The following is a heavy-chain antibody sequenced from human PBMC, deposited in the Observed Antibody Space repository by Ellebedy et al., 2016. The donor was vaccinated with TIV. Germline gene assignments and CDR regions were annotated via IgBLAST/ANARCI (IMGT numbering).Heavy chain of an antibody. CDR1: GLTVSSYW. CDR2: INSDGSST. V-gene: IGHV3-74*01. D-gene: IGHD6-13*01. Sequence: GESLKISCAASGLTVSSYWMHWVRQVPGKGPVWVSRINSDGSSTSYADSVKGRFTISRDNAKNTLYLQMNSLKAEDTAVYYCARGRSSSSFLLDYWGQGSLVTVSS. CDR3: ARGRSSSSFLLDY. J-gene: IGHJ4*02.